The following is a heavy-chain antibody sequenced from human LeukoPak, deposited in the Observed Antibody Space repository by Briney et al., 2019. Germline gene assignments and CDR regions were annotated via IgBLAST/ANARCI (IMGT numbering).Heavy chain of an antibody. Sequence: GGSLRLSCAASGFTFSTYWMHWVRQVPGKGLVWVSRINDDGNNIRYADSVKGRFTISRDNAKNTLYLQMNSLRAEDTAVYYCARGGDSSYYGDYWGQGTLVTVSS. D-gene: IGHD3-22*01. CDR1: GFTFSTYW. J-gene: IGHJ4*02. CDR3: ARGGDSSYYGDY. CDR2: INDDGNNI. V-gene: IGHV3-74*01.